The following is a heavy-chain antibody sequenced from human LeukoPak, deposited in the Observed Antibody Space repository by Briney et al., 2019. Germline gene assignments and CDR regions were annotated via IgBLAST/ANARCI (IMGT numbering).Heavy chain of an antibody. J-gene: IGHJ5*02. CDR1: GYTFTSYG. Sequence: ASVKVSCKASGYTFTSYGISWVRQAPGQGLEWMGRINPNSGGTNYAQKFQGRVTMTRDTSISTAYMELSRLRSDDTAVYYCARQRFTVTSPFDPWGQGTLVTVSS. CDR2: INPNSGGT. V-gene: IGHV1-2*06. D-gene: IGHD4-11*01. CDR3: ARQRFTVTSPFDP.